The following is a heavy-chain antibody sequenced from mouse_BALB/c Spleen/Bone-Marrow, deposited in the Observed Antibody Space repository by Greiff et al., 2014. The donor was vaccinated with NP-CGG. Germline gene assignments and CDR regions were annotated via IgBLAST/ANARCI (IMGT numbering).Heavy chain of an antibody. CDR1: GYTFTDYY. J-gene: IGHJ4*01. Sequence: EVQLLQSGGGLVKPGASVKLSCAASGYTFTDYYIYWVRQTPEQSLEWVGTISDGNNYSYYPDSVKGRFTIARDNAKNKLYLQMSSLKSEDTAMYYCASSRMRYGAMDYWGQGTSVTVFS. CDR3: ASSRMRYGAMDY. V-gene: IGHV5-4*02. CDR2: ISDGNNYS. D-gene: IGHD2-10*02.